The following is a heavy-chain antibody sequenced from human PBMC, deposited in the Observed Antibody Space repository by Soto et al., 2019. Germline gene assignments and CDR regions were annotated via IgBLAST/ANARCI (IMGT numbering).Heavy chain of an antibody. D-gene: IGHD4-17*01. CDR3: ARGRGYGPYYGMDV. CDR1: GGTFSSYT. J-gene: IGHJ6*02. V-gene: IGHV1-69*02. CDR2: IIPILRIA. Sequence: QVQLVQSGAEVKKPGSSVKVSCKASGGTFSSYTISWVRQAPGQGLEWMGRIIPILRIANYAQKFQGRVTITADKSTSTADMELSSLRSEDTAVYYCARGRGYGPYYGMDVWGQGTTVTVSS.